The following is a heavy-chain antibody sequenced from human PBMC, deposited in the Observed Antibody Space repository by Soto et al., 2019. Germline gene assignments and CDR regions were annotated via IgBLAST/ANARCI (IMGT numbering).Heavy chain of an antibody. CDR2: INAGNGNT. J-gene: IGHJ6*02. CDR1: GYTFTSYA. Sequence: GASVKVSCKASGYTFTSYAMHWVRQAPGQRLEWMGWINAGNGNTKYSQKFQGRVTITRDTSASTAYMELSSLRSEDTAVYYCARVGGSGLPYYGMDVWGQGTTVTVSS. D-gene: IGHD6-19*01. V-gene: IGHV1-3*01. CDR3: ARVGGSGLPYYGMDV.